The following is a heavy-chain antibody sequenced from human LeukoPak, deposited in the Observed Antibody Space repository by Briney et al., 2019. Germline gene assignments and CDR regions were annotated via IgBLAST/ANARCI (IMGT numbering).Heavy chain of an antibody. CDR3: ARVIHETYYYGSGSSSYYGMDV. Sequence: KPSETLSLTCTVSGGSISSYYWSWIRQPPGKGLEWIGYIYYSGSTNYNPSLKSRVTISVDTSKNQFSLKLSSVTAADTAVYYCARVIHETYYYGSGSSSYYGMDVWGQGTTVTVSS. CDR2: IYYSGST. D-gene: IGHD3-10*01. J-gene: IGHJ6*02. CDR1: GGSISSYY. V-gene: IGHV4-59*01.